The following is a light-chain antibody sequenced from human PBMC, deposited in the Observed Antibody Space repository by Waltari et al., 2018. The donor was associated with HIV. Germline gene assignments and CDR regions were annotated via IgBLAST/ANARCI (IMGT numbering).Light chain of an antibody. V-gene: IGLV1-47*01. CDR3: SSYTSSSTFGV. Sequence: QSVLTQPPSASGTPGQRVTISCSGSSSNIGSNYVYWYQQPPGTAPKLLIYWKNTRHSVVPYRFSGSKSGNTAVLTISGLQAEDEADYYCSSYTSSSTFGVFGGGTKLTVL. J-gene: IGLJ2*01. CDR2: WKN. CDR1: SSNIGSNY.